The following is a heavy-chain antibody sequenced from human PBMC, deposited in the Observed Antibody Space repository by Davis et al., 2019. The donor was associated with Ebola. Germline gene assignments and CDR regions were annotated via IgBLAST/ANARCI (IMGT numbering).Heavy chain of an antibody. J-gene: IGHJ1*01. V-gene: IGHV4-39*01. Sequence: MPGGSLRLSCTVSGGSISSNIYYWGWIRQPPGKGLEWIGSIYYSGSTDYNPSLKSRVTISEDTSKNQFSLKLNSVTAADTAVYYCARSGGGYYDSSGYQSVEYFQHWGQGTLVTVSS. CDR3: ARSGGGYYDSSGYQSVEYFQH. CDR1: GGSISSNIYY. D-gene: IGHD3-22*01. CDR2: IYYSGST.